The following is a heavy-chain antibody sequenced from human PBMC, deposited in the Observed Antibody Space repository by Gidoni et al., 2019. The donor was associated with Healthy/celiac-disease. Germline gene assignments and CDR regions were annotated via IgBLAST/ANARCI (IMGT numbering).Heavy chain of an antibody. J-gene: IGHJ4*02. CDR3: AKDLGIGVVPAATYFDY. CDR1: GFTFSSYG. D-gene: IGHD2-2*01. Sequence: QVQLVESGGGVVQPGRSLRLSCAASGFTFSSYGMHWVRQAPGKGLEWVAVISYDGSNKYYADSVKGRFTISRDNSKNTLYLQMNSLRAEDTAVYYCAKDLGIGVVPAATYFDYWGQGTLVTVSS. CDR2: ISYDGSNK. V-gene: IGHV3-30*18.